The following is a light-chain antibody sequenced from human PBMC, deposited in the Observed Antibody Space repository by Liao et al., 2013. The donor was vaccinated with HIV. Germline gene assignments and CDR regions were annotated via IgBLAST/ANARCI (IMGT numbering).Light chain of an antibody. J-gene: IGLJ2*01. CDR3: QSWDTSTGMV. Sequence: YVLTQPPSVSVAPGQTAVMTCGGNNIRSRGVHWYQQRPGQAPVLVMYYDQNRPSGIPERFSGSTSGNTATLTISETQAVDEADYYCQSWDTSTGMVFGGGTKLTVL. CDR2: YDQ. V-gene: IGLV3-21*01. CDR1: NIRSRG.